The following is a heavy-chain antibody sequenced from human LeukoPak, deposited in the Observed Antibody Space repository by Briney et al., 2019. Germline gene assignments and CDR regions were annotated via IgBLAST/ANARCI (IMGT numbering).Heavy chain of an antibody. CDR2: IYYSGST. D-gene: IGHD3-22*01. J-gene: IGHJ6*03. V-gene: IGHV4-59*01. Sequence: SGTLSLTCTVSGGSISNYYWTWIRQPPGKGLEWIGYIYYSGSTNYNPSLKSRVTISVDTSKNQFSLKLSSVTAADTAVYYCARSSVPYYYYNYYMDVWGKGTTVTVSS. CDR1: GGSISNYY. CDR3: ARSSVPYYYYNYYMDV.